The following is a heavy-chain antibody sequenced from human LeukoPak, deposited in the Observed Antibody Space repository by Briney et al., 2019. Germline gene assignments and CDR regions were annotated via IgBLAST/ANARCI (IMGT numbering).Heavy chain of an antibody. CDR1: GGSFSGDY. D-gene: IGHD2-8*01. J-gene: IGHJ4*02. Sequence: SETLSLTCAVSGGSFSGDYCSWIRQTPGKGLEWIGDINHSGITNYNPSLKSRVTISVDTSKNQFSLRLSSVTAADTAVYYCARESCTNGVCYRGPLDYWGQGTLVTVSS. CDR3: ARESCTNGVCYRGPLDY. CDR2: INHSGIT. V-gene: IGHV4-34*01.